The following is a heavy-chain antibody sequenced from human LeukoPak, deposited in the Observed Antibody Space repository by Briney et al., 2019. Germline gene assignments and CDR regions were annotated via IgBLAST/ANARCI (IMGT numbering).Heavy chain of an antibody. CDR2: ISYDGSNE. J-gene: IGHJ6*03. CDR1: GFTFSSYG. CDR3: ARDFRTNYYYYMDV. D-gene: IGHD1-14*01. V-gene: IGHV3-30*03. Sequence: GGSLRLSCAASGFTFSSYGMHWVRQAPGKGLEWVAVISYDGSNENYADSVKGRFTISRDNTKNTLYVQMNSLRAEDTALYYCARDFRTNYYYYMDVWGKGTTVTVSS.